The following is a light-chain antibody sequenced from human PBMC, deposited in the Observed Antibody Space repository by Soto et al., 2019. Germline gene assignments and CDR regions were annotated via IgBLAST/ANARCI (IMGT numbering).Light chain of an antibody. CDR1: KIGSKS. CDR3: QVWDSRSDHVV. Sequence: SYELTQPPSVSVATGQTATITCGGNKIGSKSVHWYQQRPGQAPVLVVYDDSDRPSGIPERFSGSNSGNPATLTISRVEAGDEADYYCQVWDSRSDHVVFCGGTKLTVL. CDR2: DDS. V-gene: IGLV3-21*02. J-gene: IGLJ2*01.